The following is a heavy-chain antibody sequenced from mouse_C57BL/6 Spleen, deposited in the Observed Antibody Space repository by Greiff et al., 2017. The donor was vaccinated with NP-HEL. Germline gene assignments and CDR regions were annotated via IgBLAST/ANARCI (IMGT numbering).Heavy chain of an antibody. CDR3: ARVNTGSSYWYFDV. CDR2: ISDGGSYT. Sequence: EVMLVESGGGLVKPGGSLKLSCAASGFTFSSYAMSWVRQTPEKRLEWVATISDGGSYTYYPDNVKGRFTISRDNAKNNLYLQMSHLKSEDTAMYYCARVNTGSSYWYFDVWGTGTTVTVSS. J-gene: IGHJ1*03. CDR1: GFTFSSYA. D-gene: IGHD4-1*01. V-gene: IGHV5-4*03.